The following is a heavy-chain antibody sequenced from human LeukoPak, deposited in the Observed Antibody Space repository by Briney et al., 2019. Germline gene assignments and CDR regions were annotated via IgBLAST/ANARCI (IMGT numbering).Heavy chain of an antibody. CDR2: IIPIFGTA. CDR3: AREKRGYSYGPGRGAAFDI. Sequence: SVKVSCKASGGTFSSYAISWVRQAPGQGLEWMGGIIPIFGTANYAQKFQGRVTITADKSTSTAYMELSSLRSEDTAVYYCAREKRGYSYGPGRGAAFDIWGQGTMVTVSS. D-gene: IGHD5-18*01. V-gene: IGHV1-69*06. J-gene: IGHJ3*02. CDR1: GGTFSSYA.